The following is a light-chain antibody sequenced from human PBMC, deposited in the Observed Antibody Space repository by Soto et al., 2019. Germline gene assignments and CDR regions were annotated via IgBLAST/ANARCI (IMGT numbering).Light chain of an antibody. J-gene: IGKJ1*01. Sequence: EILMTQSPATLSVSPGESATLSCRASQSVDSNLAWYQQKPGQAPRLLIYGASTRATGISARFSGSGSGTEFTLTISSLQSEEFGVYDCQQYNNWWTVGQGTKVDIK. CDR1: QSVDSN. V-gene: IGKV3-15*01. CDR2: GAS. CDR3: QQYNNWWT.